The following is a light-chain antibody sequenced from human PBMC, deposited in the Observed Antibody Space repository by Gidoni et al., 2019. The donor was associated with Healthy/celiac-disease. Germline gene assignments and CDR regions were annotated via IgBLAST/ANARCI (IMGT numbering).Light chain of an antibody. V-gene: IGLV2-14*03. CDR1: SSDVGGYNY. CDR2: DVS. Sequence: QSALTQPASVSGSPGQSTTISCTGTSSDVGGYNYVSWYQQHPGKAPKLMIYDVSNRHSGVSNRFSGSKSGNTASLTISGLQAEDEADYYCSSYTSSIPIFGTGTKVTVL. CDR3: SSYTSSIPI. J-gene: IGLJ1*01.